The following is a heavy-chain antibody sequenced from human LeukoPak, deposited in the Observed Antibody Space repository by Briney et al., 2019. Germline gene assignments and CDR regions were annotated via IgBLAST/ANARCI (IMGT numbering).Heavy chain of an antibody. CDR1: GFTFSAYS. V-gene: IGHV3-48*02. CDR3: ARGLFFDY. CDR2: ISGSSSTI. Sequence: PGGSLRLSCAASGFTFSAYSMNWVRQAPGKGLEWVSYISGSSSTIYYAASVKGRFTVSRDNAKNSLYLQMNSLRDEDTAVYSCARGLFFDYWGQGTLVTVSS. J-gene: IGHJ4*02.